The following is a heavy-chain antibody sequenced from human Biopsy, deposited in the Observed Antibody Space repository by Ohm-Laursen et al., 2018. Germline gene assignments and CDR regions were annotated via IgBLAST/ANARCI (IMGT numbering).Heavy chain of an antibody. CDR1: GYSFTSYY. Sequence: SVKVSCKASGYSFTSYYMHWVRQAPGQGLEWMGIINPSGPTTSYPQIFQGRVTMTRDTSKSTVYMELSSLRSADTAVYFCARNTGWYGDLYYFDYWGQGTLVTVSS. D-gene: IGHD6-19*01. V-gene: IGHV1-46*01. CDR3: ARNTGWYGDLYYFDY. CDR2: INPSGPTT. J-gene: IGHJ4*02.